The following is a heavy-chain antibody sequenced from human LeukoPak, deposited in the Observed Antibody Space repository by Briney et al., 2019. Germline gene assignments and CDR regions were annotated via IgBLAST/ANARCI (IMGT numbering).Heavy chain of an antibody. CDR1: GFSFSDYY. CDR3: ARLEESSWYYYYYYGMDV. CDR2: ISSSGSTI. V-gene: IGHV3-11*04. D-gene: IGHD6-13*01. Sequence: GGPLRLSCAASGFSFSDYYMSWIRQAPGKGLEWVSYISSSGSTIYYADSVKGRFTISRDNSKNTLYLQMNSLRAEDTAVYYCARLEESSWYYYYYYGMDVWGQGTTVTVSS. J-gene: IGHJ6*02.